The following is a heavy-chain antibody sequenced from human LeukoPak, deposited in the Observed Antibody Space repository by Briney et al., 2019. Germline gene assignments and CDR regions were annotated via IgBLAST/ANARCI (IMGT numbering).Heavy chain of an antibody. D-gene: IGHD1-7*01. CDR2: LSGNGVKT. J-gene: IGHJ4*02. Sequence: PGGSLRLSCAASGFAFSTFAMNWVRQAPGKGLEWVSALSGNGVKTYCADSVKGRFTISRDNSGNTLYLQMNSLRAEDTAIYFCAKDLNYAFDYWGQGAVVTVSS. CDR3: AKDLNYAFDY. V-gene: IGHV3-23*01. CDR1: GFAFSTFA.